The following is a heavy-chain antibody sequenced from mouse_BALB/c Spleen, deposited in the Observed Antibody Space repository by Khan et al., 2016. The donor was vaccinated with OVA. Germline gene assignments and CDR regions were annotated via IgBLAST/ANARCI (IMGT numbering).Heavy chain of an antibody. D-gene: IGHD2-1*01. V-gene: IGHV5-17*02. CDR1: GFTFSSFG. CDR2: ISSGSSTI. J-gene: IGHJ1*01. CDR3: ARSGGNFHWYFDV. Sequence: EVKVVESGGGLVQPGGSRKLSCAASGFTFSSFGIHWVRQAPKKGLEWVASISSGSSTIYYVDTVKGRFTISRDNPKNTLFLQMTSLRSEDTAMYYCARSGGNFHWYFDVWGAGTSVTVSS.